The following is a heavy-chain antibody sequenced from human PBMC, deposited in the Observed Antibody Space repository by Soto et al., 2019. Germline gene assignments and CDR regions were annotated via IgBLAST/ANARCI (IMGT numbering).Heavy chain of an antibody. CDR1: GFTFSSYG. CDR2: IWYDGSNK. D-gene: IGHD2-2*01. V-gene: IGHV3-33*01. CDR3: ARDATCSSTSCGPYYYYGMDV. J-gene: IGHJ6*02. Sequence: GGSLRLSCAASGFTFSSYGMHWVRQAPGKGLEWVAVIWYDGSNKYYADSVKGRFTISRDNSKNTLYLQMNSLRAEDTAVYYCARDATCSSTSCGPYYYYGMDVWGQGTTVTVSS.